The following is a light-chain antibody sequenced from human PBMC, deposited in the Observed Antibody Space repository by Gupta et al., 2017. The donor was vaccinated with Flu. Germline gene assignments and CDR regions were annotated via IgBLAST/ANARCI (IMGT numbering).Light chain of an antibody. J-gene: IGKJ3*01. CDR2: TAS. CDR1: QGISNY. V-gene: IGKV1-27*01. Sequence: PSSLSASVGDRVTITCRSSQGISNYLAWYQQKPGKVPQLLIYTASTVQSGVPSRFSGSGSGTDFTLTISSLQPEDVATYYCQNYNGALLTFGHGTKVDIK. CDR3: QNYNGALLT.